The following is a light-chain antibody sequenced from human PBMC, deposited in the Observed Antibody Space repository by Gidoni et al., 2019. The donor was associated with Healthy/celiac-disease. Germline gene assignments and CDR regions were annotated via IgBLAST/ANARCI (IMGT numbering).Light chain of an antibody. CDR2: LGS. CDR1: QSLLHSNGYKY. CDR3: MQALQTPGT. J-gene: IGKJ2*02. Sequence: DIVMTQSPLSLPVTPGEPASISCRSSQSLLHSNGYKYLDWYLQKPGQSQQLLIYLGSNRASGVPDRFSGRGAGTDFTLKISRVEAEDVGVYYCMQALQTPGTFGQGTKLEIK. V-gene: IGKV2-28*01.